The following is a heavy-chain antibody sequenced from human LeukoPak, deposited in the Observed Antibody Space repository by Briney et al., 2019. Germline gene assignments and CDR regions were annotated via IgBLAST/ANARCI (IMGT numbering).Heavy chain of an antibody. Sequence: GGSLRLSCAASGFIFSGYSMNWVRQAPGKGLEWVSSISSSSSSIYYADSVKGRFTISRDNTKKSLYLQMSSLRAEDTAVYYCAREGATAGSGYYFDYWGQGSLVTVSS. CDR1: GFIFSGYS. D-gene: IGHD6-13*01. J-gene: IGHJ4*02. V-gene: IGHV3-21*01. CDR3: AREGATAGSGYYFDY. CDR2: ISSSSSSI.